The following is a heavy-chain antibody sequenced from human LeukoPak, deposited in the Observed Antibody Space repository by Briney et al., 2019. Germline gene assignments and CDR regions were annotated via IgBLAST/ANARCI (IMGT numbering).Heavy chain of an antibody. V-gene: IGHV3-21*04. J-gene: IGHJ4*02. D-gene: IGHD6-13*01. Sequence: PGGSLRLSCAASGFTFSSHSMNWVRQAPGKGLEWVSSIDSSSGYTYYADSVKGRFTISRDTSKNTLYLQMNSLRADDTAVYYCARAAWYSSSWQEGYYFDYWGQGTLVTVSS. CDR3: ARAAWYSSSWQEGYYFDY. CDR2: IDSSSGYT. CDR1: GFTFSSHS.